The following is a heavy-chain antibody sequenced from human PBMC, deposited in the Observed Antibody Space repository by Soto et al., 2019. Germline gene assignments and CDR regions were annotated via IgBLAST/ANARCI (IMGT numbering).Heavy chain of an antibody. D-gene: IGHD2-2*01. CDR3: ATDPRAPYCSSTSCHYGMDV. V-gene: IGHV1-24*01. CDR1: GYTLTELS. Sequence: ASVKVSCKVSGYTLTELSMHWVRQAPGKGLEWMGGFDPEDGETIYAQKFQGRVTMTEDTSTDTAYMELSSLRSEDTAVYYCATDPRAPYCSSTSCHYGMDVWGQGTTVPSP. J-gene: IGHJ6*02. CDR2: FDPEDGET.